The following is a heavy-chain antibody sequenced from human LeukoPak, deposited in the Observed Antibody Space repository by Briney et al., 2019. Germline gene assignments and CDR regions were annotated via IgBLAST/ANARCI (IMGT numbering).Heavy chain of an antibody. CDR3: ARYSSSWYRFDY. J-gene: IGHJ4*02. CDR1: GFTSYW. CDR2: IYPGDSDT. Sequence: KDGESLKISCKGYGFTSYWIGWVRQMPGKGLEWMGIIYPGDSDTRYSPSFQGQVTISADKSISTAYLQWSSLKASDTAMYYCARYSSSWYRFDYWGQGTLVTVSS. D-gene: IGHD6-13*01. V-gene: IGHV5-51*01.